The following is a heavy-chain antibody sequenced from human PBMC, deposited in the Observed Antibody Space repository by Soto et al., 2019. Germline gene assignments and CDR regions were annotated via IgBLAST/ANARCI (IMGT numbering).Heavy chain of an antibody. D-gene: IGHD3-3*01. CDR2: ISAYNGNT. CDR1: GYTFTSYG. CDR3: ARDWSRDGYNLYFDY. Sequence: QVQLVQSGAEVKKPGDSVKVSCKASGYTFTSYGISWVRQAPGQGLEWMGWISAYNGNTNYAQKLQGRVTMTTDTSTSTAYMELRSLRSDDTAVYYCARDWSRDGYNLYFDYWGQGTLVTGSS. V-gene: IGHV1-18*01. J-gene: IGHJ4*02.